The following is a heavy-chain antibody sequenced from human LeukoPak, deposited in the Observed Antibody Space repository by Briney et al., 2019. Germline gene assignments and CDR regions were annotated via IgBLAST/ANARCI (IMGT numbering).Heavy chain of an antibody. CDR1: TLSVTNAG. D-gene: IGHD5/OR15-5a*01. CDR3: TTVKVYDRG. J-gene: IGHJ4*02. Sequence: PGASLRLSYAASTLSVTNAGRSWVRQAPGKGWEWVGRIKSKADGGTTNYAAPVKGRFTISRDASKNALYLQMNSLNTEDTAVYYCTTVKVYDRGWGQGTLVTVSS. CDR2: IKSKADGGTT. V-gene: IGHV3-15*01.